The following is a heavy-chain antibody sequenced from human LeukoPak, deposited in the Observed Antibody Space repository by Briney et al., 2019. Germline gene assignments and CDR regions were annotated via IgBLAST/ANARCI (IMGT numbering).Heavy chain of an antibody. Sequence: GGSLRLSCVASGFAFRGSAMHRVRQVPGKGLEWVSGISWSSEYMFYADSVKGRFTISRDNAENSLYLQMDSLRVEDTALYFCAKEGSVCTNEICRYFDYWGQGALVTVSS. J-gene: IGHJ4*02. CDR1: GFAFRGSA. CDR2: ISWSSEYM. V-gene: IGHV3-9*01. CDR3: AKEGSVCTNEICRYFDY. D-gene: IGHD2-8*01.